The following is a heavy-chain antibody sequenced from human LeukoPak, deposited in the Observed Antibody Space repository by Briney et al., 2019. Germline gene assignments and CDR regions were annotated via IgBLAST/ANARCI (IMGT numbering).Heavy chain of an antibody. D-gene: IGHD4-17*01. CDR1: GFTFSSYS. CDR2: ISSSSSYI. J-gene: IGHJ4*02. V-gene: IGHV3-21*01. Sequence: PGGSLRLSCAASGFTFSSYSMNWVRQAPGKGLEWVSSISSSSSYIYYADSVKGRFTISRDNAKNSLYLQMNSLRAEDTAVYYCASLWGYGDPPRRKSDYWGQGTLVTVSS. CDR3: ASLWGYGDPPRRKSDY.